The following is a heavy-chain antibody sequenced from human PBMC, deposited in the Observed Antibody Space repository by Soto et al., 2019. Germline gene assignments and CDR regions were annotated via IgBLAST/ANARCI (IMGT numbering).Heavy chain of an antibody. Sequence: VQLVQSGGEVRMPGASVKVSCKASGYTFTSHGFTWVRQAPGQGLEWMGGIIPVFDTVYYAQKFQGRVTITADESTNTAYMELSSLRSEDTAMYYCARGGSGYVWFNEFWGQGTLVTVSS. V-gene: IGHV1-69*01. CDR2: IIPVFDTV. CDR1: GYTFTSHG. CDR3: ARGGSGYVWFNEF. J-gene: IGHJ4*02. D-gene: IGHD3-22*01.